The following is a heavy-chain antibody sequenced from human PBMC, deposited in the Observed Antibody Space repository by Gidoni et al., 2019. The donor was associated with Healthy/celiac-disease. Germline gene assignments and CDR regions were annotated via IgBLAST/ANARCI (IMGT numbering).Heavy chain of an antibody. V-gene: IGHV3-33*01. CDR1: GFTFSSYG. D-gene: IGHD2-15*01. CDR3: ARESCYHPYYYYGMDV. Sequence: QVQLVESGGGVVQPGRSLRLSCAATGFTFSSYGMHWVRQAPGKGLEWVAVIWYDGSNKYYADSVKGRFTISRDNSKNTLYLKMNSLRAEDTAVYYCARESCYHPYYYYGMDVWGQGTTVTVSS. J-gene: IGHJ6*02. CDR2: IWYDGSNK.